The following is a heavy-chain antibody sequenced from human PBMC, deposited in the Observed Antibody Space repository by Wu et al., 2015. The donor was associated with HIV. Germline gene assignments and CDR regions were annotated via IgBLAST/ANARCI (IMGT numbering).Heavy chain of an antibody. Sequence: QVQLVQSGAEVKKPGSSVKVSCKASGGTFSSYAISRVRQAPGQGLEWMGRIIPIFGTANYAQKFQGRVTITADESTSTAYMELSSLRSEDTAVYYCARGRNIVVVPAAIPDAFDIWGQGTMVTVSS. CDR2: IIPIFGTA. CDR1: GGTFSSYA. J-gene: IGHJ3*02. V-gene: IGHV1-69*13. D-gene: IGHD2-2*02. CDR3: ARGRNIVVVPAAIPDAFDI.